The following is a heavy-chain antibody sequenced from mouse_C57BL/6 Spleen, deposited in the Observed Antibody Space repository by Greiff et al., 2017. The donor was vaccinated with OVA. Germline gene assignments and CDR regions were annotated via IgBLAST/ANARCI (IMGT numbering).Heavy chain of an antibody. D-gene: IGHD2-4*01. CDR3: ARCDYDGGPYAMDY. J-gene: IGHJ4*01. V-gene: IGHV1-55*01. Sequence: VQLQQPGAELVKPVASVKMSCKASGYTFTSYWITWVKQRPGQGLEWIGDIYPGSGSTNYNEKFKSKATLTVDTSSSTAYMQLSSLTSEDSAVYYCARCDYDGGPYAMDYWGQGTSVTVSS. CDR1: GYTFTSYW. CDR2: IYPGSGST.